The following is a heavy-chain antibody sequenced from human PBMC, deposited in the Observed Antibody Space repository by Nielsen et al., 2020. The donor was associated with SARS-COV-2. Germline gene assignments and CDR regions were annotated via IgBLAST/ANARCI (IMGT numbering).Heavy chain of an antibody. CDR3: AKEGSPYCSGGSCYSGHFDY. CDR2: ISWDGGST. D-gene: IGHD2-15*01. CDR1: GFTFDDYT. J-gene: IGHJ4*02. Sequence: GESLKISCAASGFTFDDYTMHWVRQAPGKGLEWVSLISWDGGSTYYADSVKGRFTISRDNSKNSLYLQMNSLRTEDTALYYCAKEGSPYCSGGSCYSGHFDYWGQGTLVTVSS. V-gene: IGHV3-43*01.